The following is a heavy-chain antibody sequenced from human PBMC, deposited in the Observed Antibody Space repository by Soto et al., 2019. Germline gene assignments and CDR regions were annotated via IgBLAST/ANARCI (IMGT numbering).Heavy chain of an antibody. CDR3: AKDQGAVAGLDPNGYFDY. CDR1: GFTFSSYA. V-gene: IGHV3-23*01. D-gene: IGHD6-19*01. J-gene: IGHJ4*02. CDR2: ISGSGGST. Sequence: EVQLLESGGGLVQPGGSLRLSCAASGFTFSSYAMSWVRQAPGKGLEWVSAISGSGGSTYYADSVKGRFTISRDNSKNTLYLQMNSLRAEDTAVYYCAKDQGAVAGLDPNGYFDYWGQGTLVTVSS.